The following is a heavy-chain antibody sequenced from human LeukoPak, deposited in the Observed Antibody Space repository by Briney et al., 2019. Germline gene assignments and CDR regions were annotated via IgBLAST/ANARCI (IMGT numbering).Heavy chain of an antibody. D-gene: IGHD3-22*01. CDR2: INSDGSST. Sequence: PGGSLRLSCAASGFTFSSYWMHWVRQAPGKGLVWVSRINSDGSSTSYADSVKGRFTISRDNAKNTLYLQMNSLRAEDTAVYYCARVVEGFLSFMIEPHDAFDIWGQGTMVTVSS. CDR1: GFTFSSYW. CDR3: ARVVEGFLSFMIEPHDAFDI. J-gene: IGHJ3*02. V-gene: IGHV3-74*01.